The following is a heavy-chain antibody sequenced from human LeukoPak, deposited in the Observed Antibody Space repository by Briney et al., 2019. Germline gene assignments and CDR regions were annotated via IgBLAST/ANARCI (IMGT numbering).Heavy chain of an antibody. V-gene: IGHV3-30*18. J-gene: IGHJ4*02. D-gene: IGHD2-2*01. CDR2: ISYDGSNK. Sequence: GGSLRLSCAASGFTFRSYAMSWVRQAPGKGLEWVAVISYDGSNKYYADSVKGRFTISRDNSKNTLYLQMNSLRAEDTAVYYCAKGSSSFDYWGQGTLVTVSS. CDR1: GFTFRSYA. CDR3: AKGSSSFDY.